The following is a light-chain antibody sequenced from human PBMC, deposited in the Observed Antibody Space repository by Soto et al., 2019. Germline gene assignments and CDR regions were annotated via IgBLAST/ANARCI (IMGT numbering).Light chain of an antibody. Sequence: QSVLTQPASVSGYPGQSITISCTGTSSDLGYYNYVSWYQQHPGKAPKVMIYDVSNRPSGVSNRFSGSKSANTASLTISGLQAEDEADYHCSAYTASSTVVFGSGTKLTVL. CDR3: SAYTASSTVV. CDR2: DVS. V-gene: IGLV2-14*03. CDR1: SSDLGYYNY. J-gene: IGLJ1*01.